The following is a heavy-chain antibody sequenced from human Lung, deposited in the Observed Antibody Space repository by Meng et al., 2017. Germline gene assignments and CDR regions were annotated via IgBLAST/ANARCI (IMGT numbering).Heavy chain of an antibody. CDR2: INHNGGT. V-gene: IGHV4-34*01. CDR1: GGSLSGFY. J-gene: IGHJ5*02. Sequence: QMRLHQWGAGLLKPSETLSLTCAVSGGSLSGFYWSWIRQSPGKGLEWIGEINHNGGTNFNPSFKSRVTMSVDASKNHFSLNLRSVTAADTAVYYCARGGSVQSPWGQGTLVTVSS. CDR3: ARGGSVQSP.